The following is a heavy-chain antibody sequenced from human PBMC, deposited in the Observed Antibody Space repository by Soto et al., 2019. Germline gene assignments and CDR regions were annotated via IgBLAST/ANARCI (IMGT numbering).Heavy chain of an antibody. Sequence: PSETLSLTCAVSGYSISSGYYWGWIRQPPGKGLEWIGSIYHSGSTYYNPSLKSRVTISVDTSKNQFSLKLSSVTAADTAVYYYARDRAVTMVRGAYYYYGMDVWGQGTTVTVSS. CDR3: ARDRAVTMVRGAYYYYGMDV. CDR2: IYHSGST. J-gene: IGHJ6*02. V-gene: IGHV4-38-2*02. D-gene: IGHD3-10*01. CDR1: GYSISSGYY.